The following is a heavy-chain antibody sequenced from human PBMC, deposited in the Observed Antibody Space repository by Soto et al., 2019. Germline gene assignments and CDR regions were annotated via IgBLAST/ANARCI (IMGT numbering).Heavy chain of an antibody. CDR3: ARLGMGSGWQIFDY. CDR2: IIPIFGTA. D-gene: IGHD6-19*01. CDR1: GGTFSSYA. V-gene: IGHV1-69*06. Sequence: GASVKVSCKASGGTFSSYAISWVRQAPGQGLEWMGGIIPIFGTANYAQKFQGRVTITADKSTSTAYIELSSLRSEDTAVYYCARLGMGSGWQIFDYWGQGTLVTVSS. J-gene: IGHJ4*02.